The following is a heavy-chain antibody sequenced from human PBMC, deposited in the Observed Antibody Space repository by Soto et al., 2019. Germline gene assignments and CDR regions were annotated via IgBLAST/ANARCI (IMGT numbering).Heavy chain of an antibody. CDR2: IRKKANSYTT. Sequence: PGGSLRLSCAASGFTFSDHYMDWVHQAPGKGLEWVGRIRKKANSYTTEYAASVKGRFTISRDDSKNSMYLQMNSLKTEDTAVYFCARISTTSYFDFWGQGTLVTVSS. D-gene: IGHD4-17*01. V-gene: IGHV3-72*01. CDR1: GFTFSDHY. CDR3: ARISTTSYFDF. J-gene: IGHJ4*02.